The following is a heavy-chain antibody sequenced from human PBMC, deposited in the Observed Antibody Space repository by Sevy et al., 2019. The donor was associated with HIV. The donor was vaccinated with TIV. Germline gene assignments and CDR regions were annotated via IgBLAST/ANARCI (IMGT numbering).Heavy chain of an antibody. J-gene: IGHJ4*02. CDR2: ISYDGNYK. Sequence: GGSLRLSCVASGFTFPIYSVLWVRQAPGKGLEGLTLISYDGNYKYYADSVKGRFTISRDNSNNNLSLPMSSLTVEDTALYFCARLAVEDRTNACYHRFDHWGLGTLVTVSS. CDR1: GFTFPIYS. D-gene: IGHD2-8*01. CDR3: ARLAVEDRTNACYHRFDH. V-gene: IGHV3-30*04.